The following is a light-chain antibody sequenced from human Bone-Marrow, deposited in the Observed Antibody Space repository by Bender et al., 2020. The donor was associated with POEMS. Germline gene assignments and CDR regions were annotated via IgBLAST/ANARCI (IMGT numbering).Light chain of an antibody. CDR2: WSD. Sequence: QSVVTQPPSTSGTPGQRVTISCSGGSSNIGTNSVSWYQQLPGAAPKLLIYWSDQRPSGVPDRFSGSKSGTSASLAISGLRSEDEADYYCTSYTSSTTVVFGGGTKLTVL. J-gene: IGLJ2*01. CDR3: TSYTSSTTVV. CDR1: SSNIGTNS. V-gene: IGLV1-47*01.